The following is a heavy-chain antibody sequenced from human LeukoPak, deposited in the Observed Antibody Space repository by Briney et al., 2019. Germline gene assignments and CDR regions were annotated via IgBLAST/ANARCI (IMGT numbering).Heavy chain of an antibody. CDR3: AREPSDIALDV. J-gene: IGHJ6*02. V-gene: IGHV3-53*01. D-gene: IGHD2-15*01. CDR2: IYAGGGT. Sequence: PGGSLRLSCGASGFTVSSSFMNWVRQAPGKGLEWVSVIYAGGGTSYADSVKGRFTISRDNSKNTLYLQMNSLRAEDTAVYYCAREPSDIALDVWGQGTTVTVSS. CDR1: GFTVSSSF.